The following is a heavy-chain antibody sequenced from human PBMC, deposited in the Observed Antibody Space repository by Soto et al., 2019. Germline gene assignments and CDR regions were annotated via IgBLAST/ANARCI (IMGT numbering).Heavy chain of an antibody. CDR3: ARGNHYYGMDV. V-gene: IGHV4-34*01. CDR2: ISHSGAT. J-gene: IGHJ6*02. CDR1: GGSFTDYY. Sequence: QVQLQQWGAGLLKPSETLSLTCAVYGGSFTDYYWTWIRQPPGKGLEWIGEISHSGATNYNPSLKSRGTISEDTSKNQVSLKVTSVTAADTAVFYCARGNHYYGMDVWGQGTTVTVSS.